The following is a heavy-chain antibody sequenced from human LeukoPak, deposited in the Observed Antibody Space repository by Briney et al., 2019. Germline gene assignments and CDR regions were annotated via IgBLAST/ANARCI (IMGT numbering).Heavy chain of an antibody. J-gene: IGHJ4*02. CDR3: AKAFLLRYFDWPLDY. V-gene: IGHV3-48*01. D-gene: IGHD3-9*01. Sequence: PGGSLRLSCAASGFTFSPYSINWVRQAPGKGLEWVSYINSISTIYYADSVEGRFTISRDNAKNSVYLQLNSLRVEDTAVYYCAKAFLLRYFDWPLDYWGQGTLVTVSS. CDR1: GFTFSPYS. CDR2: INSISTI.